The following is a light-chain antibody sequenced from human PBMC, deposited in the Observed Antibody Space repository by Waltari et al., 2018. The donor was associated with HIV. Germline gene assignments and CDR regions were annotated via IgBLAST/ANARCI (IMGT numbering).Light chain of an antibody. J-gene: IGLJ3*02. V-gene: IGLV8-61*01. CDR2: GTC. CDR1: STSFPIHHH. Sequence: TLVTPDPSFSVSPAGTVTLTCAFHSTSFPIHHHHIWSQQTPGPAPRTLISGTCSRSSGVPARFFGSIRGNKAALPITGAQADDDAVDFCALYMTGAKWVFGGGTKLTVL. CDR3: ALYMTGAKWV.